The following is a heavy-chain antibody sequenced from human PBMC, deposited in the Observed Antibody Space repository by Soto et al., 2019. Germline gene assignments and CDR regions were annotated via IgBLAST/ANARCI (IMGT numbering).Heavy chain of an antibody. CDR1: GGSIGSYY. Sequence: SETLSLTCTVSGGSIGSYYWSWFRQSPGKRMEWIGYVHHSWGSSYNPSLQSRVAISLDTSKSQFSLKVTSVTATDTAVYYCARQGFGPLHGLVDVWGQGTTVTVSS. D-gene: IGHD3-10*01. CDR3: ARQGFGPLHGLVDV. V-gene: IGHV4-59*08. J-gene: IGHJ6*02. CDR2: VHHSWGS.